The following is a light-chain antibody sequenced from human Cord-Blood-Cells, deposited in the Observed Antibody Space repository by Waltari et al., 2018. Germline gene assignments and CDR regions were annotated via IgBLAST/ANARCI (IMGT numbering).Light chain of an antibody. V-gene: IGKV1-5*03. CDR1: QSISSW. J-gene: IGKJ4*01. Sequence: DIQMAPAPSSVSASVRDRVSIPCRASQSISSWLAWYQQKPGKAPKLLIYKASSLESGVPSRFSGRGSGTEFTLTISCLQPDDFATYYCQQYNSYSSTFGGGTKVEIK. CDR3: QQYNSYSST. CDR2: KAS.